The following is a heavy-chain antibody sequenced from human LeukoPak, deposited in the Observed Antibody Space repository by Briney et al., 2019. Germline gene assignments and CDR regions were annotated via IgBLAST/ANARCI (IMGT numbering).Heavy chain of an antibody. V-gene: IGHV3-66*02. J-gene: IGHJ4*02. CDR2: IYSGGST. Sequence: PGGSLRLSCAASGFTVSSNYMSWVRQAPGKGLEWVSVIYSGGSTYYADSVKGRFTIPRDNSKNTLYLQMNSLRAEDTAVYYCASPTYYYDSSGYYFDYWGQGTLVTVSS. CDR3: ASPTYYYDSSGYYFDY. D-gene: IGHD3-22*01. CDR1: GFTVSSNY.